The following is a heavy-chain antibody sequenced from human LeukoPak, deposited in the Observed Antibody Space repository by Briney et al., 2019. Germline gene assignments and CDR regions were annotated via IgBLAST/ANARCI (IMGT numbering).Heavy chain of an antibody. Sequence: TLSLTCTVSGGSISSGGYYWSWIRQHPGKGLEWIGYIYYSGSTNYNPSLKSRVTISVDKSKNQFSLKLSSVTAADTAVYYCASRYSSGWYSYYYYYGMDVWGQGTTVTVSS. D-gene: IGHD6-19*01. J-gene: IGHJ6*02. CDR2: IYYSGST. CDR1: GGSISSGGYY. V-gene: IGHV4-31*03. CDR3: ASRYSSGWYSYYYYYGMDV.